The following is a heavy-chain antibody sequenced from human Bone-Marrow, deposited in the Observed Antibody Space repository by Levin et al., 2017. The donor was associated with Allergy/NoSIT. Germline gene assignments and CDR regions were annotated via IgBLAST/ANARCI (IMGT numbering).Heavy chain of an antibody. Sequence: QTLSLTCTLSGFSLTTTGIRVNWIRQPPGKALEWLARIDWDDDKFYSTSLKTRLTISKDTSKNQVVLTMTNMDPVDTATYYCARMRGAYYGMDVWGQGTTVTVSS. CDR1: GFSLTTTGIR. J-gene: IGHJ6*02. V-gene: IGHV2-70*04. CDR3: ARMRGAYYGMDV. D-gene: IGHD3-16*01. CDR2: IDWDDDK.